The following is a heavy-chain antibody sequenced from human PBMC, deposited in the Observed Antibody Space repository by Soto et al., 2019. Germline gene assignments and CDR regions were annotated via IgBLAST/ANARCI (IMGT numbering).Heavy chain of an antibody. CDR3: ARDHRTGSYSV. CDR1: GYTFTDYY. CDR2: INANNGFT. Sequence: ASVKVSCKASGYTFTDYYIHWVRQAPGRGLEWIGWINANNGFTDYAQKFQDRFTMTRDTSINTAYMEVNSLRSDDTALYFCARDHRTGSYSVWGQGTLVTVSS. V-gene: IGHV1-2*02. D-gene: IGHD1-26*01. J-gene: IGHJ4*02.